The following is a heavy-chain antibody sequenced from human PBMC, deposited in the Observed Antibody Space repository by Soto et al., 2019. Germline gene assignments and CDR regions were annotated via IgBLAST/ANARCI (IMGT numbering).Heavy chain of an antibody. CDR2: IIPVFGTT. J-gene: IGHJ4*02. CDR3: ARDGGFGELKY. Sequence: QVQLVQSGAELKKPGSSVKVSCKACGDTFSGYPINWVRQAPGEGLEWMGRIIPVFGTTNDAQRFEGRVTFTADESTNTAYMELRGLLSEDTAVYYCARDGGFGELKYWGPGTLVTVSS. D-gene: IGHD3-10*01. V-gene: IGHV1-69*18. CDR1: GDTFSGYP.